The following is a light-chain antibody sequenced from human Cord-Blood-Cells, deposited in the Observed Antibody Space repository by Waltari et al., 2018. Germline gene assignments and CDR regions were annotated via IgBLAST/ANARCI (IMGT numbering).Light chain of an antibody. J-gene: IGLJ1*01. V-gene: IGLV2-14*01. Sequence: QSALPQPASVSGSPGPSSTISCTGTSSDVGGYNYVFWYQQNPGKAPKLMIYEVSNRPSGVSKRFAGSNSGTTASLTISGLQAEDEADYYCSSYTSSSTLYVFGTGTKVTVL. CDR1: SSDVGGYNY. CDR2: EVS. CDR3: SSYTSSSTLYV.